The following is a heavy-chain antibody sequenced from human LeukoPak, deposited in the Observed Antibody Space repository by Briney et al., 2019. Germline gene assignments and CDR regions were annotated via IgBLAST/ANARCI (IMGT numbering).Heavy chain of an antibody. Sequence: PSETLSLTCAVYGGSFSGYYWSWIRQPPGKGLEWIGEINHGGSTNYNPSLKSRVTISVDTSKNQFSLKLSSVTAADTAVYYCARGQYYYDSSGYPSFDYWGQGTLVTVSS. J-gene: IGHJ4*02. V-gene: IGHV4-34*01. CDR3: ARGQYYYDSSGYPSFDY. D-gene: IGHD3-22*01. CDR2: INHGGST. CDR1: GGSFSGYY.